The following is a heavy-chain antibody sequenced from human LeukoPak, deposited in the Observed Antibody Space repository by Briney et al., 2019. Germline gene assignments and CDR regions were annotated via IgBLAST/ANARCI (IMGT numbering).Heavy chain of an antibody. D-gene: IGHD4-17*01. J-gene: IGHJ6*02. CDR1: GFTFSSYA. Sequence: GGSLRLSCAASGFTFSSYAMSWVRQAPGKGLEWVSAISGSGGSTYYADSVKGRFTISRDNSENTLYLQMNSLRAEDTAVYYCATFSFGDYYYYYGMDVWGQGTTVTVSS. V-gene: IGHV3-23*01. CDR2: ISGSGGST. CDR3: ATFSFGDYYYYYGMDV.